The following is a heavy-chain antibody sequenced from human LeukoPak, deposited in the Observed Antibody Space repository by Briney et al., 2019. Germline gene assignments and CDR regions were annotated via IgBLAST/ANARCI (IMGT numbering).Heavy chain of an antibody. CDR2: MNPNSGNT. D-gene: IGHD6-13*01. V-gene: IGHV1-8*01. Sequence: ASVKVSCKASGYTFTSYDINWVRQATGQGLEWMGWMNPNSGNTGYAQKLQGRVTMTTDTSTSTAYMELRSLRSDDTAVYYCARDPEGSYSSSWYSSVDAFDIWGQGTMVTVSS. CDR3: ARDPEGSYSSSWYSSVDAFDI. CDR1: GYTFTSYD. J-gene: IGHJ3*02.